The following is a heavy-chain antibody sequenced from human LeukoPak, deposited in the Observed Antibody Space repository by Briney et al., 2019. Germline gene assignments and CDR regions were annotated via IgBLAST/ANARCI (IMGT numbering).Heavy chain of an antibody. CDR3: ARMYYYDSSGYYDGRLFDY. Sequence: PSETLSLTCAVYGGSFSGYYWSWIRQPPGKGLEWIGEINHSGSTNYNPSLKSRVTISVDTSKNQFSLKLSSVTAADTAVYYCARMYYYDSSGYYDGRLFDYWGQGTLVTVSS. D-gene: IGHD3-22*01. CDR1: GGSFSGYY. CDR2: INHSGST. V-gene: IGHV4-34*01. J-gene: IGHJ4*02.